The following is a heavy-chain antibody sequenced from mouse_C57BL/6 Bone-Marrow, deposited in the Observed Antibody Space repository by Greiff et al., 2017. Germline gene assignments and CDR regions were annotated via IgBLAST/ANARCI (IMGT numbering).Heavy chain of an antibody. CDR3: TRIAY. CDR2: IDPENGDT. J-gene: IGHJ3*01. CDR1: GFNFTDDY. Sequence: DVKLVESGAELVRPGASVKLSCTASGFNFTDDYMHWVKQRPEQGLEWIGWIDPENGDTEYASKFQGKATITVDTSSNTAYLQLSSLTSEDTADYYCTRIAYWGQGTLVTVSA. V-gene: IGHV14-4*01.